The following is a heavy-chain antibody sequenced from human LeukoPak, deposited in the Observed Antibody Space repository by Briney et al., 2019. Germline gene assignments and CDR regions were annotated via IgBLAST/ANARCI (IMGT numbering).Heavy chain of an antibody. J-gene: IGHJ5*02. CDR1: GGTFSSYA. CDR2: IIPIFGTA. V-gene: IGHV1-69*05. D-gene: IGHD3-3*01. CDR3: ARDSGDYDFWSGYLHNWFDP. Sequence: SVKVSCKASGGTFSSYAISWVRQAPGQGLEWMGGIIPIFGTANYAQKFQGRVTITTDESTSTAYMELSSLRSEDTAVYYCARDSGDYDFWSGYLHNWFDPWGQGTLVTVSS.